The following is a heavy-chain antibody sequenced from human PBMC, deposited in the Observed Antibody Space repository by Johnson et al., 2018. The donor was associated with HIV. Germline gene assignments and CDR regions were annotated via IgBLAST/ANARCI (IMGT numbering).Heavy chain of an antibody. CDR1: GFTVSNNY. CDR3: ARVCWGSYRYPCHDAFDI. CDR2: IKSKTDGGTT. Sequence: EVQLVESGGGLIQPGGSLRLSCAASGFTVSNNYMSWVRQAPGKGLEWVGRIKSKTDGGTTDYAAPVKGRPTISRDDSKNTLYLQMNSLKTEDTAVYYCARVCWGSYRYPCHDAFDIWGQGTMVTVSS. V-gene: IGHV3-15*01. J-gene: IGHJ3*02. D-gene: IGHD3-16*02.